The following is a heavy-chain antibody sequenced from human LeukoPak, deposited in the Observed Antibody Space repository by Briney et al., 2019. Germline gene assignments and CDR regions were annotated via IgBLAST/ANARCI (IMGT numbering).Heavy chain of an antibody. CDR3: AKEGGSGSYSH. V-gene: IGHV3-23*01. CDR1: RFTFSSYA. D-gene: IGHD3-10*01. Sequence: PGRCLRLSCAASRFTFSSYAMSWVRRAPGKGLGCVSAISGSGGSTYYADSVKGRFPISRDNTENTLYLQMNSLRAEDTSVYYCAKEGGSGSYSHWGQGTLVTVSS. J-gene: IGHJ4*02. CDR2: ISGSGGST.